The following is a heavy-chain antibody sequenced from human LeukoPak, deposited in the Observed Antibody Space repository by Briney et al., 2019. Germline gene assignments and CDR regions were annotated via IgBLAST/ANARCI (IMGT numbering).Heavy chain of an antibody. CDR3: GRLGYCSGSSCPTSYDNWFDP. V-gene: IGHV1-18*01. Sequence: GASVKVSCKAFGYTFTNYGISWVRQAPGQGPEWMGWISAYNGNTNYAQKLQGRVTMTTDTSTSTAYMELTSLRSDDTAVYYCGRLGYCSGSSCPTSYDNWFDPWGQGTLVTVAS. D-gene: IGHD2-15*01. CDR1: GYTFTNYG. CDR2: ISAYNGNT. J-gene: IGHJ5*02.